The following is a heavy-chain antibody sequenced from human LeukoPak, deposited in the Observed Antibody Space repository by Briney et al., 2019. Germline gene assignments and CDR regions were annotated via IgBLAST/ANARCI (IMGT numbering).Heavy chain of an antibody. D-gene: IGHD4-17*01. V-gene: IGHV3-53*01. Sequence: GGSLRLSCAASGFLVNTNYMTWVRQAPGRGLEWVSFIYADGNTYYSDSVKGRFTISRDISKNAVYLQMNSLRAEDTAVYYCARDSYGDANFDSWGQGTLVTVSS. CDR3: ARDSYGDANFDS. CDR1: GFLVNTNY. J-gene: IGHJ4*02. CDR2: IYADGNT.